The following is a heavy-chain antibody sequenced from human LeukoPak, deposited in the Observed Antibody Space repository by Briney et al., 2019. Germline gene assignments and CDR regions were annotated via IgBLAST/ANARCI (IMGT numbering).Heavy chain of an antibody. J-gene: IGHJ4*02. CDR2: IYYSGST. CDR3: ARTIVGATVYFDY. CDR1: GGSISSYY. D-gene: IGHD1-26*01. V-gene: IGHV4-59*08. Sequence: SETLSLTCTVSGGSISSYYWSWIRQPPGKGLEWIGYIYYSGSTNYNPSLKSRVTIAVDTSKNQFSLSLSSVTAADTAVYYCARTIVGATVYFDYWGQGTLVTVSS.